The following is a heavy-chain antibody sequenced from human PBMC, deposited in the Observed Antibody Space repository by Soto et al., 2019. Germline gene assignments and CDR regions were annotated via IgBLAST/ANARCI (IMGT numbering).Heavy chain of an antibody. CDR3: ARTALRSLYYGMDV. J-gene: IGHJ6*02. CDR2: IDYTEST. D-gene: IGHD2-21*02. V-gene: IGHV4-59*01. CDR1: GGSLSAYY. Sequence: SETLSLTCTFSGGSLSAYYWSLIRQPPGKGLEWIGNIDYTESTNYNPSLKSRVTMSLDTSKNQFSLRLRSVTAADTALYYCARTALRSLYYGMDVWGQGTKVTVSS.